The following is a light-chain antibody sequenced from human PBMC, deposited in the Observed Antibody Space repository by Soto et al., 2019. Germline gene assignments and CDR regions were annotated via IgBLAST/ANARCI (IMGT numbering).Light chain of an antibody. CDR3: QQYNSYSET. CDR2: EAS. CDR1: QSISTW. J-gene: IGKJ1*01. V-gene: IGKV1-5*03. Sequence: DIQMTQSPPTLSASVLDRVTITCRASQSISTWLAWYQQKSGKAPKLLIYEASSLGSGVPSRFSGSGSGTEFTLTISSLQPDDFATYYCQQYNSYSETFGQGTKVDIK.